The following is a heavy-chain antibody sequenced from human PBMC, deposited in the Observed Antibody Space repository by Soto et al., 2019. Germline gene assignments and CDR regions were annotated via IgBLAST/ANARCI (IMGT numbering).Heavy chain of an antibody. Sequence: GGSLRLSCAASGFTFSSYGMHWVRQAPGKGLEWVAVISYDGSNKYYADSVKGRFTISRDNSKNTLYLQMNSLRAEDTAVYYCAKGIHYSNYGTYYYYYYGMDVWGQGTTVTVSS. J-gene: IGHJ6*02. CDR3: AKGIHYSNYGTYYYYYYGMDV. V-gene: IGHV3-30*18. CDR2: ISYDGSNK. D-gene: IGHD4-4*01. CDR1: GFTFSSYG.